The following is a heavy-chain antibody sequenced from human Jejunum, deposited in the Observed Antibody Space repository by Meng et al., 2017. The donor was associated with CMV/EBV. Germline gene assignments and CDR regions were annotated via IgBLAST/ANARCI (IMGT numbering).Heavy chain of an antibody. V-gene: IGHV3-7*01. CDR2: IKQDGSEK. Sequence: SCAASGITFSSYWMNWVRQAPGKGLEWVANIKQDGSEKNYVDSVKGRFTISRDNAKNSLYLQMNSLRAEDTAVYYCARDIIRPDYWGQGTLVTVSS. J-gene: IGHJ4*02. CDR3: ARDIIRPDY. D-gene: IGHD3-3*01. CDR1: GITFSSYW.